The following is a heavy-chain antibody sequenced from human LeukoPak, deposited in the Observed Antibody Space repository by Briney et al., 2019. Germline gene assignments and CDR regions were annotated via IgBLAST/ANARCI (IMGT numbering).Heavy chain of an antibody. CDR2: INSDGSST. J-gene: IGHJ6*02. CDR3: ARGGGLDV. CDR1: GFTFSRYW. Sequence: GGSLRLSCAASGFTFSRYWMHWVRQAPGKGLVWVSRINSDGSSTSYADSVEGRFTISRDNAKNTLDLQMSNLRAEDTAVYFCARGGGLDVWGQGATVTVSS. V-gene: IGHV3-74*01. D-gene: IGHD3-16*01.